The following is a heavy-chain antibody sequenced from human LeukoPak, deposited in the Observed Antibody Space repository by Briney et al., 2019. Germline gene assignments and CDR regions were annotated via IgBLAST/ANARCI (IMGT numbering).Heavy chain of an antibody. J-gene: IGHJ5*02. D-gene: IGHD6-13*01. Sequence: SVKVSCKASGGTFSSYTISWVRQAPGQGLEWMGRIIPILGIADYAQKFQGRVTITADKSTSTAYMELSSLRSEDTAVYYCARDGHSSSWYSTWFDPWGQGTLVTVSS. CDR2: IIPILGIA. V-gene: IGHV1-69*04. CDR1: GGTFSSYT. CDR3: ARDGHSSSWYSTWFDP.